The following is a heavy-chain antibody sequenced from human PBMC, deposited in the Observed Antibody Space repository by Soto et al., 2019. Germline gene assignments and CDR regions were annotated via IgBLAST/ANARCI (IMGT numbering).Heavy chain of an antibody. V-gene: IGHV4-34*01. D-gene: IGHD2-15*01. CDR3: VMEDCCGGSCYEAVYVFDI. Sequence: SETLSLTCAVYGGSFSGYYWSWIRQPPGKGLEWIGEINHSGSTDYNPSLKSRVTISVDTSKNQFSLKLSSVTAADTAVYYCVMEDCCGGSCYEAVYVFDIWGQGTMVTVSS. CDR2: INHSGST. CDR1: GGSFSGYY. J-gene: IGHJ3*02.